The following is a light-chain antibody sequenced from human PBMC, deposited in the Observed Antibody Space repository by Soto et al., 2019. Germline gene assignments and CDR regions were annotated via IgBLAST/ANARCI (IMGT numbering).Light chain of an antibody. CDR1: QGISSY. Sequence: DIQLTQSPSFLSASVGDRVTITCRASQGISSYLAWYQQKPGKAPKLLIYAASTLQSGVPSRFSGCGSGTEFTLTISSLQPEDFATYYCHQLNSYPITFGQGTRLEIK. CDR2: AAS. J-gene: IGKJ5*01. CDR3: HQLNSYPIT. V-gene: IGKV1-9*01.